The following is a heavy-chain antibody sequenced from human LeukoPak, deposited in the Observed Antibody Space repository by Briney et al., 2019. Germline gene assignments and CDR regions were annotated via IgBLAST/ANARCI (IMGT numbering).Heavy chain of an antibody. V-gene: IGHV3-30*02. CDR3: ARDPNRSGSYFTAYFDY. Sequence: GGSLRLSCAASGFTFSSYGMHWVRQAPGKGLEWVAFIRYDGSNKYYADSVKGRFTISRDNSKNTLYLQMNSLRAEDTAVYYCARDPNRSGSYFTAYFDYWGQGTLVTVSS. J-gene: IGHJ4*02. CDR1: GFTFSSYG. CDR2: IRYDGSNK. D-gene: IGHD1-26*01.